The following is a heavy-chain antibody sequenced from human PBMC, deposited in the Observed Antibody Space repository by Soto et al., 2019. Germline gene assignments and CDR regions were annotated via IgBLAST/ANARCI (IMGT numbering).Heavy chain of an antibody. V-gene: IGHV3-23*01. J-gene: IGHJ5*02. CDR2: ISGSGGST. CDR1: GFTFSSYA. Sequence: GGSLRLSCAASGFTFSSYAMSWVRQAPGKGLEWVSAISGSGGSTYYADSVKGRFTISRDNSKNPLYLQMNNLRAEDTAVYYCAKVARGLRQLADRGTDWFDPWGQGTLVTVSS. D-gene: IGHD6-13*01. CDR3: AKVARGLRQLADRGTDWFDP.